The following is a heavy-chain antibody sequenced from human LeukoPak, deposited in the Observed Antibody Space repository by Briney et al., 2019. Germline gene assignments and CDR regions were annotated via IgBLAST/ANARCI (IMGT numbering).Heavy chain of an antibody. Sequence: SVKVSCKASGGTFSSYAISWVRQAPGQGLEWMGGIIPIFGTANYAQKFQGRVTITADKSTSTAYMELSSLRSEDTAVYYCARGRYCSGGSCYSWVWFDPWGQGTLVTVSS. CDR2: IIPIFGTA. CDR3: ARGRYCSGGSCYSWVWFDP. D-gene: IGHD2-15*01. CDR1: GGTFSSYA. J-gene: IGHJ5*02. V-gene: IGHV1-69*06.